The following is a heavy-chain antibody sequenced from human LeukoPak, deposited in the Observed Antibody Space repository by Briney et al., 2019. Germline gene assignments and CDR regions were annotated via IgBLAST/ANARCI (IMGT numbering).Heavy chain of an antibody. J-gene: IGHJ3*01. Sequence: PGGSLRLSCAASGFTFSSYWMHWVRQAPGKGLEWVANLNPDGSERKYVDSVKGRFTISRDNAKNSLYLQMNSLRAEDTAVFYCARDSGSCRGCAFDVWGHGTMVTVSS. V-gene: IGHV3-7*01. D-gene: IGHD1-26*01. CDR3: ARDSGSCRGCAFDV. CDR2: LNPDGSER. CDR1: GFTFSSYW.